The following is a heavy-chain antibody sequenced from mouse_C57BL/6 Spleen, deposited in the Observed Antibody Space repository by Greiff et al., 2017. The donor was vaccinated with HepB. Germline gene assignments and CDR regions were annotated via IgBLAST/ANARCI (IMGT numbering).Heavy chain of an antibody. V-gene: IGHV5-9*01. D-gene: IGHD4-1*01. Sequence: DVQLQESGGGLVKPGGSLKLSCAASGFTFSSYTMSWVRQTPEKRLEWVATISGGGGNTYYPDSVKGRFTISRDNAKNTLYLQMSSLRSEDTALYYCARHWDWYFDVWGTGTTVTVSS. CDR2: ISGGGGNT. J-gene: IGHJ1*03. CDR3: ARHWDWYFDV. CDR1: GFTFSSYT.